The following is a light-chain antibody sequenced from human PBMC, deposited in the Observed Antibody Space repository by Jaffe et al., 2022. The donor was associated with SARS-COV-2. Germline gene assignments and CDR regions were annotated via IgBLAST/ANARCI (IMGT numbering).Light chain of an antibody. J-gene: IGKJ4*01. V-gene: IGKV1-5*03. Sequence: DIQMTQSPSTLSASVGDRVTVTCRAGQSISSSLAWYQQKPGKAPKLLIYQASTLQSGVPSRFSGSGSGTEFTLTISSLQPDDFATYYCQQYYTYSLSFGGGTKVEIK. CDR1: QSISSS. CDR3: QQYYTYSLS. CDR2: QAS.